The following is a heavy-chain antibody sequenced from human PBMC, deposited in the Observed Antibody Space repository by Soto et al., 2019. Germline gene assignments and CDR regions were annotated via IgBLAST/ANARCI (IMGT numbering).Heavy chain of an antibody. CDR1: GYSFTSYW. Sequence: GESLKISCKGSGYSFTSYWIGWVRQMSGKGLEWMGIIYPGDSDTRYSPSFQGQVTISADKSISTAYLQWSSLKASDTAMYYCASPYCGGDCHSHDAFDIWGQGTMVTVS. J-gene: IGHJ3*02. D-gene: IGHD2-21*02. V-gene: IGHV5-51*01. CDR2: IYPGDSDT. CDR3: ASPYCGGDCHSHDAFDI.